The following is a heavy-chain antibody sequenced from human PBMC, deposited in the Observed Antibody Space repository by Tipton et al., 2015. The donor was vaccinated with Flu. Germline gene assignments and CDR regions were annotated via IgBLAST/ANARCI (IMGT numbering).Heavy chain of an antibody. J-gene: IGHJ6*02. CDR1: GDSISSGGAY. D-gene: IGHD3-10*01. CDR3: ARDQGFGGGLTYDYYVLDI. Sequence: TLSLTCGVSGDSISSGGAYWSWIRQHPGKGLEWIGCVYYSGSTYYNPSLNSRVIISADTSRNQFSLKLNSVTAADTAVYYCARDQGFGGGLTYDYYVLDIWGQGTTVTVSS. CDR2: VYYSGST. V-gene: IGHV4-31*11.